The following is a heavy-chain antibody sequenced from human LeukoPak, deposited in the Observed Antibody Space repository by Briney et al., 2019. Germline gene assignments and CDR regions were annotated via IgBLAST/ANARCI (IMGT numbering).Heavy chain of an antibody. J-gene: IGHJ4*02. CDR3: ASGGSCWHFDD. CDR2: ISYDGSNK. Sequence: GGSLRLSCAASGFTFSIYAMHWVRQAPGKGLEWVAVISYDGSNKYYADSVKGRFTISRDNSKNTLYLQMNSLRAEDTAVYYCASGGSCWHFDDWGQGTLVTVSS. V-gene: IGHV3-30-3*01. D-gene: IGHD6-19*01. CDR1: GFTFSIYA.